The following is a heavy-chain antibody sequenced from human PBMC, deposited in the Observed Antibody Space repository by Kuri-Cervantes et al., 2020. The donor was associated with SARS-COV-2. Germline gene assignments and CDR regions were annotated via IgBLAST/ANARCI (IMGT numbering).Heavy chain of an antibody. CDR1: GGSISSYY. CDR2: MYYSGIT. CDR3: ATRSDDSWSDF. V-gene: IGHV4-59*01. J-gene: IGHJ4*02. Sequence: GSLRLSCGVSGGSISSYYWSWIRQPPGKGLEWIGSMYYSGITNDNPSLKSRVTMSVDTSKNQFSLKLSSVTAADTATYYCATRSDDSWSDFWGPGTLVTVSS. D-gene: IGHD3-3*01.